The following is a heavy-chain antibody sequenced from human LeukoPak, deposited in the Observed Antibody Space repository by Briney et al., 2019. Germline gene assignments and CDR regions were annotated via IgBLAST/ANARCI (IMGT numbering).Heavy chain of an antibody. CDR2: IYYSGST. J-gene: IGHJ6*02. D-gene: IGHD6-19*01. CDR3: ARERWGSESVAGIFGDYYYYGMDV. CDR1: GGSISSYY. Sequence: SETLSLTCTVSGGSISSYYWSWIRQPPGKGLEWIGYIYYSGSTNYNPSLKSRVTISVDTSKNQFSLELSSVTAADTAVYYCARERWGSESVAGIFGDYYYYGMDVWGQGTTVTVSS. V-gene: IGHV4-59*01.